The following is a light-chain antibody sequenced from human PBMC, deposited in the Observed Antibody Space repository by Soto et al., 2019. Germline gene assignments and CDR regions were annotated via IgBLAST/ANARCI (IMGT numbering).Light chain of an antibody. CDR1: ETVGSNY. Sequence: EVVLTQSPGTLSLSPGEIATLSCRASETVGSNYLAWYQQQPGQAPRLLIFDASIRATGIPDRFSGSGSGTEFSLTISRLEPEDSAVYFCHHYGYGADTFGQGTKLEI. CDR3: HHYGYGADT. J-gene: IGKJ2*01. V-gene: IGKV3-20*01. CDR2: DAS.